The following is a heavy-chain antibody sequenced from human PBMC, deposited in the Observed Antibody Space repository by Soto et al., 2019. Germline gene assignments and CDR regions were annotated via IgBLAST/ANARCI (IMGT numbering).Heavy chain of an antibody. D-gene: IGHD3-22*01. V-gene: IGHV1-69*12. CDR2: IIPIFDTA. Sequence: QVQLVQSGAEVKKPGSSVTVYCQASGGTFSSYAITWVRQAPGQGLEWMGEIIPIFDTANYAQKFQGRVTITADESTSTAYTELSSLRSEDTAVYYCARDRGPSSGYYPYWFDPWGQGTLVTVAS. CDR3: ARDRGPSSGYYPYWFDP. CDR1: GGTFSSYA. J-gene: IGHJ5*02.